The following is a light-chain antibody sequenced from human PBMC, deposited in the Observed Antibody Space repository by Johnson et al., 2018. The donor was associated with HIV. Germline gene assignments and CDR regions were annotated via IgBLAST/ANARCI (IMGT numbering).Light chain of an antibody. V-gene: IGLV1-51*02. CDR2: KNN. Sequence: QSVLTQPPSVSAAPGQKVTISCSGSSSNIGTNYISWYQLLPGAPPKLLIFKNNERPSGIPDRFSGSKSGTSATLGITGLQTGDEADYYCETWGTGLSAGGVFGTGTKVTVL. J-gene: IGLJ1*01. CDR3: ETWGTGLSAGGV. CDR1: SSNIGTNY.